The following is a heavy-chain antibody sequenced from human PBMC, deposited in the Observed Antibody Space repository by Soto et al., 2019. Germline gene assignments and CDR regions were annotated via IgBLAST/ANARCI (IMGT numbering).Heavy chain of an antibody. J-gene: IGHJ4*02. CDR2: IHAGNGNT. CDR1: GYTFTSYA. V-gene: IGHV1-3*05. D-gene: IGHD2-21*02. Sequence: QVQLVQSGAEEKKPGASVKVSCKASGYTFTSYAMHWVRQAPGQRLEWMGWIHAGNGNTKYSQKFKVRVTITRDTAASTAYMELSSLRSEDTAVYYCAMSMVVVTALDYWGQGTLVTVSS. CDR3: AMSMVVVTALDY.